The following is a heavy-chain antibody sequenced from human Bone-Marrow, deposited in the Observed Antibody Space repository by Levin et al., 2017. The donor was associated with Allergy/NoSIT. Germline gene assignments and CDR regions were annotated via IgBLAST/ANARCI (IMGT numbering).Heavy chain of an antibody. Sequence: GESLKISCKASGYTFTTYYLHWVRQAPGQGFEWMGIINPSGGSTSYAQKFQGRVTMTRDTSTSTVYMELRSLRSEDTAVYYGARADFGDSSAYSSIIYFDDWGQGTLVTVSS. CDR3: ARADFGDSSAYSSIIYFDD. J-gene: IGHJ4*02. V-gene: IGHV1-46*01. D-gene: IGHD3-22*01. CDR2: INPSGGST. CDR1: GYTFTTYY.